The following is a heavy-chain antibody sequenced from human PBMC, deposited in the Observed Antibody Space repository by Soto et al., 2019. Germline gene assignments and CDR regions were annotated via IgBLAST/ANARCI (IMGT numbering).Heavy chain of an antibody. CDR2: INAGNGNT. Sequence: ASVKVSCKASGYTFTSYAMHWVRQAPGQRLEWMGWINAGNGNTKYSQKSQGRVTITRDTSASTAYMELSSLRSEDTAVYYCARSVPTIVYGFDYWDQGTLVTVSS. CDR3: ARSVPTIVYGFDY. CDR1: GYTFTSYA. J-gene: IGHJ4*02. V-gene: IGHV1-3*01. D-gene: IGHD1-26*01.